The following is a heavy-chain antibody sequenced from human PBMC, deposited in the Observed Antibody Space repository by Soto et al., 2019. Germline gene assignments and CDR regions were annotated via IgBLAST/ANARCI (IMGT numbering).Heavy chain of an antibody. CDR1: GYTFTRYY. CDR3: ARDRVEIPSAMYWFDP. V-gene: IGHV1-46*03. Sequence: QVQLVQSGAEVKKPGASVRVSCRASGYTFTRYYMHWLRQAPRQGLEWMGTVNPSGGSTSYAQKFQGRVTMTRDTSTSTAYMELSSLRSEDTAVYYCARDRVEIPSAMYWFDPWGQGTLVTVSS. CDR2: VNPSGGST. D-gene: IGHD2-2*01. J-gene: IGHJ5*02.